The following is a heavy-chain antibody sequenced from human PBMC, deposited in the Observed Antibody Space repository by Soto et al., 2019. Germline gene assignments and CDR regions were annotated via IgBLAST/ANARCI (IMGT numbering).Heavy chain of an antibody. CDR3: AKRSVTDTFYFDL. CDR2: IGRPGGGT. J-gene: IGHJ4*02. V-gene: IGHV3-23*01. CDR1: GFTFRNYA. Sequence: HPGGSLRLSCAASGFTFRNYAMGWVRQAPGTGLEWVSSIGRPGGGTHYAGSVEGRFTISRDDSKSTVYLQMNSLRDEDTAIYFCAKRSVTDTFYFDLWGQGTLVTVSS. D-gene: IGHD2-21*02.